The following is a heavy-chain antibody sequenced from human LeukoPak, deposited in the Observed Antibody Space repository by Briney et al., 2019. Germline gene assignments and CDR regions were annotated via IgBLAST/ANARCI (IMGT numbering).Heavy chain of an antibody. V-gene: IGHV3-7*01. J-gene: IGHJ4*02. CDR2: IKQDGSEK. Sequence: PGGSLRLSCAASGFTFSSYWMSWVRQAPGKGLEWVANIKQDGSEKYYVESVKVRLTISRDNAKNSLYLQMNRLRAEDTAVYYCARDHYFDSWGQGTLVTVSS. CDR1: GFTFSSYW. CDR3: ARDHYFDS.